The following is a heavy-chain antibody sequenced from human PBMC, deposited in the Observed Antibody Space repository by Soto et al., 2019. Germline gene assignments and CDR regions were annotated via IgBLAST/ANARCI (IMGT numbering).Heavy chain of an antibody. CDR1: SGSITTSSYY. D-gene: IGHD4-17*01. CDR2: LYHLGNT. Sequence: SETLSLTCIISSGSITTSSYYWGWIRQPPGKGLEWIGNLYHLGNTYYNPSLKSRVTISVDTSKNQFSVKLSSVTAADTAVYYCARRPDYGDYYFDYWGQGTLVTVSS. CDR3: ARRPDYGDYYFDY. V-gene: IGHV4-39*07. J-gene: IGHJ4*02.